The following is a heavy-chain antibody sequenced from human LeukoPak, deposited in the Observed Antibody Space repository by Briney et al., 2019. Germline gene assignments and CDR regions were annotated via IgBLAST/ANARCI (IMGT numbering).Heavy chain of an antibody. Sequence: GASVKVSCKASGYTFTSYGISWVRQAPGQGLEWMGWISAYNGNTNYAQKLQGRVTMTTDTSTSTAYMELRSLRSDDTAVYYCARTYYDILTGYLDYWGQGTLVTVSS. CDR1: GYTFTSYG. D-gene: IGHD3-9*01. CDR2: ISAYNGNT. V-gene: IGHV1-18*01. J-gene: IGHJ4*02. CDR3: ARTYYDILTGYLDY.